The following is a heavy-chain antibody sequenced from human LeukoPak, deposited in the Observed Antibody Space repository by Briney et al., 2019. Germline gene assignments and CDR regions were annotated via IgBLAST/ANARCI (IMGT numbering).Heavy chain of an antibody. D-gene: IGHD2-8*01. J-gene: IGHJ5*02. V-gene: IGHV3-74*01. CDR1: GFTFSAYW. Sequence: GGSLRLSCAASGFTFSAYWMHWVRQAPGKGLVWVSRIKGDGSGASYADSVKGRFTISRDNAKITLYLEMNSLRGDDTAVYYCACTSRPIDAWGQGTLVTVSS. CDR2: IKGDGSGA. CDR3: ACTSRPIDA.